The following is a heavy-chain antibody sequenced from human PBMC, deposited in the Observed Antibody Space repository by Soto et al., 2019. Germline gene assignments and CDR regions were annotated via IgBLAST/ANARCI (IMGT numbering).Heavy chain of an antibody. V-gene: IGHV1-69*01. J-gene: IGHJ4*02. Sequence: QVQLVQSGAEAKKPGSSVKVSCKASGGTFSTYAISWVRQAPGQGLEWMGGIIPNLGTPNYAQNFQGRVTITADESTSTAYMELSSLRSEDTAVYYCARDQGVSSGYYLYYFDYWGQGTLVTVSS. D-gene: IGHD3-22*01. CDR1: GGTFSTYA. CDR3: ARDQGVSSGYYLYYFDY. CDR2: IIPNLGTP.